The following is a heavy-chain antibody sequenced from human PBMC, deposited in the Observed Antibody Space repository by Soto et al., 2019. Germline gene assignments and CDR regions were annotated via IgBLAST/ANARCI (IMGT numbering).Heavy chain of an antibody. J-gene: IGHJ6*02. CDR2: IYYSGST. V-gene: IGHV4-59*08. D-gene: IGHD3-22*01. CDR1: GGSISSYY. CDR3: ASRPLHYYDSSGYTYYYGMDV. Sequence: QVQLQESGPGLVKPSETLSLTCTVSGGSISSYYWSWIRQPPGKGLEWIGYIYYSGSTNYNPSLKSRVTISVDTSKNQFSLKLSSVTAADTAVYYCASRPLHYYDSSGYTYYYGMDVWGQGTTVTVSS.